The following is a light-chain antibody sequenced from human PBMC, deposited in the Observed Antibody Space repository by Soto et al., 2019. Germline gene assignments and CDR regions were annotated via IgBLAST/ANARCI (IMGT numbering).Light chain of an antibody. J-gene: IGKJ2*01. CDR2: GAS. Sequence: EIVLTQSPATLSLSPGERATLSCRASQSVYNYLAWYQQKPGQAPRLLIYGASNRATGIPARFSGSGSGTDFTFTISSLQPEDIATYYCQQYDNLPPRTFGQGTKLEIK. CDR1: QSVYNY. V-gene: IGKV3-11*01. CDR3: QQYDNLPPRT.